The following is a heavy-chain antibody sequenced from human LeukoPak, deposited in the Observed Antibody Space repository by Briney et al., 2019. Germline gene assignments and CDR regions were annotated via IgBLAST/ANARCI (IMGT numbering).Heavy chain of an antibody. V-gene: IGHV3-74*01. CDR3: VSFYETY. D-gene: IGHD2/OR15-2a*01. Sequence: ETLSLTCTVSGGSISSYYWMHWVRQAPGKGLVWVSHINSDGSWTSYADSVKGRFTISKANAKNTVYLQMNSLRAEDTAVYYCVSFYETYWGRGTLVTVSS. CDR2: INSDGSWT. J-gene: IGHJ4*02. CDR1: GGSISSYYW.